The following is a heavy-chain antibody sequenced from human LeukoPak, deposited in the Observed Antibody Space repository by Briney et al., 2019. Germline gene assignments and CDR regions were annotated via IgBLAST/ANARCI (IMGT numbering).Heavy chain of an antibody. CDR3: ARHIAVLLWFGEHKSRSWFDP. J-gene: IGHJ5*02. V-gene: IGHV4-39*01. CDR1: GGSISSSSYY. D-gene: IGHD3-10*01. Sequence: SETLSLTCTVSGGSISSSSYYWGWIRQPPGKGLEWIGRIYYSGSTYYNPSLKSRVTISVDTSKNQFSLKLSSVTAADTAVYYCARHIAVLLWFGEHKSRSWFDPWGQGTLVSVSS. CDR2: IYYSGST.